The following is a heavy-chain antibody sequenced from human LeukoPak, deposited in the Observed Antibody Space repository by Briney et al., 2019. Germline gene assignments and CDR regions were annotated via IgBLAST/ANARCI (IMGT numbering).Heavy chain of an antibody. J-gene: IGHJ4*02. D-gene: IGHD6-6*01. Sequence: GGSLRLACAASGLTFSAYSMDWVRQAPGKGLEWVSYISGSSSTIYYADSLKGRFTISRDNAKSSLYLQMNSLRDEATAVYYWARDKYSTIAWWGQGTLVTVST. CDR3: ARDKYSTIAW. CDR2: ISGSSSTI. V-gene: IGHV3-48*02. CDR1: GLTFSAYS.